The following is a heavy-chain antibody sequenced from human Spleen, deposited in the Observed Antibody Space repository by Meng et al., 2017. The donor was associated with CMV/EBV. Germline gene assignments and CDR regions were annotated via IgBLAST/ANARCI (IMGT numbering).Heavy chain of an antibody. V-gene: IGHV1-2*02. CDR2: ITPIIDGT. CDR1: AYTFTAYS. CDR3: VRAPLYYDGTGYDL. D-gene: IGHD3-22*01. Sequence: KATAYTFTAYSMHWVQQAPGQGLAWMGWITPIIDGTKYAQRFQGRVTMTRATSINMAYMDLRSLRSDDTAVYFCVRAPLYYDGTGYDLWGQGTLVTVSS. J-gene: IGHJ5*02.